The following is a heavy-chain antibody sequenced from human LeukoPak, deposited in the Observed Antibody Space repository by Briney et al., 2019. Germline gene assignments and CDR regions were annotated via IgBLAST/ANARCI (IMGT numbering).Heavy chain of an antibody. J-gene: IGHJ6*03. Sequence: GGSLRLSCAASGFTFDDYAMHWVRQAPGKGLEWVSGISWNSGSIGYADSVKGRITISRDNAKNSLYLQMNSLRAEDTALYYCAKGMTYYDFWSGHMDVWGKGTTVTVSS. CDR3: AKGMTYYDFWSGHMDV. CDR1: GFTFDDYA. D-gene: IGHD3-3*01. V-gene: IGHV3-9*01. CDR2: ISWNSGSI.